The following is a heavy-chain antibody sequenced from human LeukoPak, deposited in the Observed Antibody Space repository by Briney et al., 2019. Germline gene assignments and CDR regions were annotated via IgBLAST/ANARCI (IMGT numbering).Heavy chain of an antibody. V-gene: IGHV1-18*01. CDR2: ISAYNGNT. Sequence: ASVKVSCKASGGTFSSYAISWVRQAPGQRPEWMGWISAYNGNTNYAQNVQDRVTLTTDTSTTTAYMELRSLKSDDTAVYYCARDKDEDYDTSGMFQYWGQGTLVTVSS. J-gene: IGHJ1*01. CDR1: GGTFSSYA. D-gene: IGHD3-22*01. CDR3: ARDKDEDYDTSGMFQY.